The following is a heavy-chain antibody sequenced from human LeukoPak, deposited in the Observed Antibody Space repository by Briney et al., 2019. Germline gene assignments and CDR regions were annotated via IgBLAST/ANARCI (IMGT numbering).Heavy chain of an antibody. J-gene: IGHJ4*02. CDR2: ISWDDYK. Sequence: SGPTLVRPTQTLTLNCTFSGFSLSSNGVGVAWIRQPPGKALEWLALISWDDYKRSNPSLRSRLTITKDTSRNQVVLTMTNRGPVDTATDYWAHSCYNSGFYFDWWCQGTL. CDR1: GFSLSSNGVG. CDR3: AHSCYNSGFYFDW. V-gene: IGHV2-5*02. D-gene: IGHD6-19*01.